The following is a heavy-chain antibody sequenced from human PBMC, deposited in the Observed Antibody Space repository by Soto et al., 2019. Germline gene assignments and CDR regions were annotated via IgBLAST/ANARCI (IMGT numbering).Heavy chain of an antibody. V-gene: IGHV4-34*01. D-gene: IGHD1-1*01. J-gene: IGHJ6*02. CDR2: INHSGST. CDR3: ARDCKLLGTTGARYYYYGMDV. Sequence: QVQLQQWGAGLLKPSETLSLTCAVYGGSFSGYYWSWIRQPPGKGLEWIGTINHSGSTNYNPSLKSRVTISVDTSKNQFSLKLSSVTAADTAVYYCARDCKLLGTTGARYYYYGMDVWGQGTTVTVSS. CDR1: GGSFSGYY.